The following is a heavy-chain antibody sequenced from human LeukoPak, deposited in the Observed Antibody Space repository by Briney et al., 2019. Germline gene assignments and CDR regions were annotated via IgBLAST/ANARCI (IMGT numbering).Heavy chain of an antibody. J-gene: IGHJ4*02. D-gene: IGHD3-10*01. Sequence: ASVKVSCKASGYTFTSYDINWVRQATGQGLEWMGWMNPNSGNTGYAQKFQGRVTMTRNTSISTAYMELSSLRSEDTAVYYCARGTGVLWFGEPKPYYFDYWGQGTLVTVSS. V-gene: IGHV1-8*01. CDR1: GYTFTSYD. CDR2: MNPNSGNT. CDR3: ARGTGVLWFGEPKPYYFDY.